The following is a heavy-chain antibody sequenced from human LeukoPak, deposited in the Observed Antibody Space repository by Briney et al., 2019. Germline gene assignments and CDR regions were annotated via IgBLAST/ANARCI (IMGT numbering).Heavy chain of an antibody. CDR2: ISSSGSTI. CDR1: GFTFSSYE. CDR3: ARALDVDTSIDY. J-gene: IGHJ4*02. Sequence: PGGSLRLSCVASGFTFSSYEMNWVRQAPGKGLEWVSYISSSGSTIYYADSVKGRFTISRDNAKNSLYLQMNSLRAEDTPVYYCARALDVDTSIDYWGQGTLVTVSS. D-gene: IGHD5-18*01. V-gene: IGHV3-48*03.